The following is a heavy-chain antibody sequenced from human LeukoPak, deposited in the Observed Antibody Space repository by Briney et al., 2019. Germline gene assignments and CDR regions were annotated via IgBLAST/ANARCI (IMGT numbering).Heavy chain of an antibody. CDR1: GGSISSSSYY. V-gene: IGHV4-39*01. J-gene: IGHJ4*02. CDR3: ARPVTTGAGRDY. CDR2: IYYSGST. Sequence: PSETLSLTCTVSGGSISSSSYYWGWIRQPPGKGLEWIGSIYYSGSTYYNPSLKSRVTISVDTSKNQFSLKLSSVTAADTAVYYCARPVTTGAGRDYWGQGTLVTVSS. D-gene: IGHD4-17*01.